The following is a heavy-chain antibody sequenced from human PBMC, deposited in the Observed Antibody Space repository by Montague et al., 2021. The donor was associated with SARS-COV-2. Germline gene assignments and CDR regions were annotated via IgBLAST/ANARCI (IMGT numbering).Heavy chain of an antibody. CDR2: IDWDDDK. J-gene: IGHJ6*04. CDR3: ARIPPSGDYHMDV. Sequence: PALGKPTQTLTLTCTFSGFSLSTSGMCVNWIRQPPGKALEWLARIDWDDDKYYRTSLKTRLTISKDTFKKQVVLTMTNMDPVDTATYYCARIPPSGDYHMDVWGKGTTVTVSS. CDR1: GFSLSTSGMC. V-gene: IGHV2-70*11.